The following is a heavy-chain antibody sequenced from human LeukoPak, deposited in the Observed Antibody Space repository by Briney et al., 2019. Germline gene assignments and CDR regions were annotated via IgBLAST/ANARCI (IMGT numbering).Heavy chain of an antibody. D-gene: IGHD5-18*01. CDR2: IFGSGGSP. V-gene: IGHV3-23*01. J-gene: IGHJ4*02. CDR3: GKTTVGYSSGQKPAWPVDY. Sequence: PGGSLRLSCEASGFTFGSHAMYWVRQAPGKGQEWVAGIFGSGGSPHYADSVKGRFTISRGNSRNTVYLQINSLRAEDTAVYYCGKTTVGYSSGQKPAWPVDYWGQGTLVTVSS. CDR1: GFTFGSHA.